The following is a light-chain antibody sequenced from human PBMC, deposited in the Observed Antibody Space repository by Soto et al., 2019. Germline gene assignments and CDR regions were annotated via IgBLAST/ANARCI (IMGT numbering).Light chain of an antibody. Sequence: DIQMTQSPSSLSASVGERVTITCRASQSISSYLNWYQQKPGKAPKLLIYAASSLQSGVPSRFSGSGSGTDFTITISSLQPEDFATYYYQQSYSTPWTFGQGTKVEIK. CDR3: QQSYSTPWT. CDR2: AAS. J-gene: IGKJ1*01. V-gene: IGKV1-39*01. CDR1: QSISSY.